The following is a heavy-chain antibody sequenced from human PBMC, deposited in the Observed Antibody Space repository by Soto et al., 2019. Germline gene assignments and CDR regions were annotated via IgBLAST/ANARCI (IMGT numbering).Heavy chain of an antibody. V-gene: IGHV4-61*01. CDR1: GGSVSSGIYY. CDR2: IYYNGRT. Sequence: SETLSLTCTVSGGSVSSGIYYWSWIWQPPGKGLEWIGNIYYNGRTNHNPSLKSRVTMSVDTSKDQFSLKLSSVTAADTAVYYCARTPAVVQAAALLHAFDIWGQGTMVT. J-gene: IGHJ3*02. CDR3: ARTPAVVQAAALLHAFDI. D-gene: IGHD2-15*01.